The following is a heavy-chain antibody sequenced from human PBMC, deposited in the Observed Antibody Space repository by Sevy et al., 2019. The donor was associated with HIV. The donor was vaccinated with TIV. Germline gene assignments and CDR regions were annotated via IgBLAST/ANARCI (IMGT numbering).Heavy chain of an antibody. CDR1: GFTFSSYA. D-gene: IGHD1-26*01. CDR2: ISYDGSNK. CDR3: GRGVGGWAIGPFDY. V-gene: IGHV3-30-3*01. J-gene: IGHJ4*02. Sequence: GGSLRLSCAASGFTFSSYAMHWVRQAPGKGLEWVAVISYDGSNKYYADSVKGRFTISRDNSKNTLYLQMNSLRAEDTAVYYCGRGVGGWAIGPFDYWGQGTLVTVSS.